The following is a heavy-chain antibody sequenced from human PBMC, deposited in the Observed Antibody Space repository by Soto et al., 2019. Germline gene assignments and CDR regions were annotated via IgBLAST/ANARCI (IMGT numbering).Heavy chain of an antibody. Sequence: QVQLQESGPGLVKPSETLSLTCTVSGGSISSNFWSWIRQPPRKGLEWIGNFYYTGCTNYNASLKSRVTISVDTSKNQFSLKLSSVTAADTAVYYCARLQRTVTAYYYYYDMDVWGQGTTVTVSS. CDR1: GGSISSNF. D-gene: IGHD2-21*02. CDR2: FYYTGCT. J-gene: IGHJ6*02. V-gene: IGHV4-59*01. CDR3: ARLQRTVTAYYYYYDMDV.